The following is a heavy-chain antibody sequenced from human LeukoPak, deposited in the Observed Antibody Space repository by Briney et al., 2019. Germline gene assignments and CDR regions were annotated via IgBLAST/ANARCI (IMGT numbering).Heavy chain of an antibody. J-gene: IGHJ3*02. V-gene: IGHV3-64*01. CDR3: ARESIQLWLEGAFDI. D-gene: IGHD5-18*01. CDR2: ISSNGGST. CDR1: GFTFSSYA. Sequence: GGSLRLSCAASGFTFSSYAMHWVRQAPGKGLEYVSAISSNGGSTYYANSVKGRFTISRDNSKNTLYLQMGSLRAEDMAVYYCARESIQLWLEGAFDIWGQGTMVTVSS.